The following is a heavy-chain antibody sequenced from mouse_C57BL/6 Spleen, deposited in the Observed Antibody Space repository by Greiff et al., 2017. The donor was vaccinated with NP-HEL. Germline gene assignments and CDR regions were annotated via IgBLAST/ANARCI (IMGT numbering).Heavy chain of an antibody. CDR2: INPYNGDT. V-gene: IGHV1-20*01. D-gene: IGHD1-1*01. CDR1: GYSFTGYF. Sequence: DVHLVESGPELVKPGDSVKISCKASGYSFTGYFMNWVMQSHGKSLEWIGRINPYNGDTFYNQKFKGKATLTVDKSSSTAHMELRSLTSEDSAVYYCARDYGSSHWYFDVWGTGTTVTVSS. CDR3: ARDYGSSHWYFDV. J-gene: IGHJ1*03.